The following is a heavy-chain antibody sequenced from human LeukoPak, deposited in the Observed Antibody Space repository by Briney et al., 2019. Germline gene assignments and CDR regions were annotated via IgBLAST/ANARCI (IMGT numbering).Heavy chain of an antibody. CDR2: ISGGGGKT. D-gene: IGHD3-22*01. J-gene: IGHJ3*02. Sequence: GGSLRLSCAASGFTFSSYAMTWVRQAPGKGLEWVSAISGGGGKTYYADSVTGRFSISRDNSKNTLYLQMNSRRAEDTAVYHCAKTVDYYDTSNSYGPDLFDIWAQGTVFSASS. CDR1: GFTFSSYA. V-gene: IGHV3-23*01. CDR3: AKTVDYYDTSNSYGPDLFDI.